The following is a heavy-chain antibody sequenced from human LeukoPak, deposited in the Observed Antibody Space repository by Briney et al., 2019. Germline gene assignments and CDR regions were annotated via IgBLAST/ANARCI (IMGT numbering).Heavy chain of an antibody. Sequence: GGSLRLSCAASGFTFSSYGMHWVRQAPGKGLEWVAFIRYDGSNKYYVDSVKGRFTISRDNSKNTLYLQMNSLRAEDTAVYYCAKEPAWNDERANPWGQGTLVTVSS. CDR1: GFTFSSYG. V-gene: IGHV3-30*02. CDR2: IRYDGSNK. J-gene: IGHJ5*02. D-gene: IGHD1-1*01. CDR3: AKEPAWNDERANP.